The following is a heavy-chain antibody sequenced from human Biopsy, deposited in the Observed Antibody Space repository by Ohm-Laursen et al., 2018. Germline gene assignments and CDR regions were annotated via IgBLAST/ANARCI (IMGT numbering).Heavy chain of an antibody. CDR1: GGSISSYY. J-gene: IGHJ2*01. D-gene: IGHD3-22*01. Sequence: GTLSLTCTVSGGSISSYYWSWIRQPPGKGLQWIGYVYYTGSTDYNPSLQSRVTISVDTSKNHFSLRLRSVTPADTAIYYCARDRGYYSDRTVPGYFDLWGRGTLVTVSS. CDR3: ARDRGYYSDRTVPGYFDL. CDR2: VYYTGST. V-gene: IGHV4-59*01.